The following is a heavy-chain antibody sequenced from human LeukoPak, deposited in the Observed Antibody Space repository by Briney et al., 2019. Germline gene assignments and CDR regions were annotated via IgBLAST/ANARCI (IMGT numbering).Heavy chain of an antibody. V-gene: IGHV4-38-2*01. Sequence: SETLSLTCAVSGYSISSGYYWGWIRQPPGKGLEWIASIYYSGNSYYNPSLKSRATISVNTSKNQFSLKLSSVTAADTAQYYCARISYYYDDSGHPGYFDYWGLGTLVTVYS. CDR1: GYSISSGYY. J-gene: IGHJ4*02. D-gene: IGHD3-22*01. CDR2: IYYSGNS. CDR3: ARISYYYDDSGHPGYFDY.